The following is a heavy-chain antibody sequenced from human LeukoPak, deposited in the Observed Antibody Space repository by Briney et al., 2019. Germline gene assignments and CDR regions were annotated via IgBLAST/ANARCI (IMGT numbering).Heavy chain of an antibody. V-gene: IGHV4-59*01. Sequence: SETLSLTCAVYGGSFSGYYWSWIRQPPGKGLEWLGCIHYSGSTNYNPSLMSRVTISRDTSKNQFSLKLNSVTAADTAVYYCARGRVVGADWGQGTLVTVSS. D-gene: IGHD2-15*01. CDR2: IHYSGST. CDR3: ARGRVVGAD. J-gene: IGHJ4*02. CDR1: GGSFSGYY.